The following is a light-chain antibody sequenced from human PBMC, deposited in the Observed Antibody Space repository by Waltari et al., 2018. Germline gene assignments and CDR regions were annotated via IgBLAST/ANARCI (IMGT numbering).Light chain of an antibody. Sequence: SYVLTQLPSLSVALGKTARIPCGGNNIGTTTVHWYQHKPGQAPVLLIYSDTDRPSDIPERFTGSKSGTTATLTISTVEAGDEADYYCQVWDGSTDHYVFGSGTKVTV. CDR3: QVWDGSTDHYV. V-gene: IGLV3-21*04. CDR1: NIGTTT. J-gene: IGLJ1*01. CDR2: SDT.